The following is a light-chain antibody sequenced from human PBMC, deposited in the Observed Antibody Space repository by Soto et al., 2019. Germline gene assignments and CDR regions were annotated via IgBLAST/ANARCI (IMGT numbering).Light chain of an antibody. CDR1: QSLLHSNGYNY. J-gene: IGKJ1*01. CDR3: MQALQIRVE. V-gene: IGKV2-28*01. CDR2: LGS. Sequence: DGVMTQFPLSLSVTPGEPASISCRSSQSLLHSNGYNYLDWYVQKPGQSPQLRIYLGSNRASGVPDRFSGSGSGTDFTLKISRGEAEDVGVYYCMQALQIRVEFGQGTKVEIK.